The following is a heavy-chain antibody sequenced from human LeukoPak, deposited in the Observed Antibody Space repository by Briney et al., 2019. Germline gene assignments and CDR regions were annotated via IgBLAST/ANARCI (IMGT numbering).Heavy chain of an antibody. CDR3: AISLGYCSSTSCYPDY. CDR2: INPNSGNT. CDR1: GYTFTGYY. V-gene: IGHV1-18*04. J-gene: IGHJ4*02. Sequence: ASVKVSCKASGYTFTGYYMHWVRQAPGQGLEWMGWINPNSGNTNYAQKLQGRVTMTTDTSTSTAYMELRSLRSDDTAVYYCAISLGYCSSTSCYPDYWGQGTLVTVSS. D-gene: IGHD2-2*01.